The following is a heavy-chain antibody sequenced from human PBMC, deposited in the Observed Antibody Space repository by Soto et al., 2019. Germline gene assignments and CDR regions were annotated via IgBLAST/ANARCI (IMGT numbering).Heavy chain of an antibody. Sequence: PSETLSLTCTVSGGSISSYYWSWIRQPPGKGLEWIGYIYYSGSTNYNPSLKSRVTISVDTSKNQFSLKLSSVTAADTAVYYCARGAHYYGSGSLKIDPWGQGTLVTVS. D-gene: IGHD3-10*01. CDR1: GGSISSYY. CDR2: IYYSGST. CDR3: ARGAHYYGSGSLKIDP. J-gene: IGHJ5*02. V-gene: IGHV4-59*01.